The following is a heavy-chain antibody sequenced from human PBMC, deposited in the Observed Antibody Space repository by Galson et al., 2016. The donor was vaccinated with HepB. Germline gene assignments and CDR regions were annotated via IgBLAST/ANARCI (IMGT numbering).Heavy chain of an antibody. Sequence: SLRLSCAASGFTFNSYGMHWVRQAPGKGLEWLAFISFDGNNKDYADSVKGRLTISRDKSTKTLYLHMNSLRVEDTALYYCAKDSRGYWAYYYAMDVWGQGTTVTVSS. V-gene: IGHV3-30*18. CDR3: AKDSRGYWAYYYAMDV. J-gene: IGHJ6*02. CDR2: ISFDGNNK. CDR1: GFTFNSYG. D-gene: IGHD5-18*01.